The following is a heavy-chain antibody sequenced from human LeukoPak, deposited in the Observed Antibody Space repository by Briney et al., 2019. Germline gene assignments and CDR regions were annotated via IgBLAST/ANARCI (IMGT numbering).Heavy chain of an antibody. CDR3: AVGLPYSSGWYGADYYYYGMDV. V-gene: IGHV1-2*04. CDR2: INPNSGGT. D-gene: IGHD6-19*01. J-gene: IGHJ6*02. CDR1: GYTFTGYY. Sequence: GASVKVSCKASGYTFTGYYMHWVRQAPGQGLEWMGWINPNSGGTNYAQKFQGWVTMTRDTSISTAYMELSRLRSDDTAVYYCAVGLPYSSGWYGADYYYYGMDVWGQGTTVTVSS.